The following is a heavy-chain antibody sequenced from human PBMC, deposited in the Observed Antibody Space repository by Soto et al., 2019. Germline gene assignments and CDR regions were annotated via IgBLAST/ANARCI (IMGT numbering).Heavy chain of an antibody. J-gene: IGHJ4*02. Sequence: QVQLVESGGGVVQPGRSLRLSCAASGFTFSSYAMHWVRQAPGKGLEWVAVISYDGSNKYYADSVKGRFTISRDNSKNTLYLQMNSLRDEDTAVYYCARVPWGYSYGQGGLFDYWGQGTLVTVSS. CDR2: ISYDGSNK. D-gene: IGHD5-18*01. CDR1: GFTFSSYA. CDR3: ARVPWGYSYGQGGLFDY. V-gene: IGHV3-30-3*01.